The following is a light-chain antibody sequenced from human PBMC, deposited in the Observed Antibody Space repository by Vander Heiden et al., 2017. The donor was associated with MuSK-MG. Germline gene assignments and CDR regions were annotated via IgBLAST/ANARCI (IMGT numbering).Light chain of an antibody. CDR2: HDT. CDR3: LAWETSAVV. J-gene: IGLJ2*01. V-gene: IGLV3-1*01. CDR1: KLGNKY. Sequence: SYELTQPPSVSVSPGQTASITCSGNKLGNKYACWYQRRPGQSPVLVIYHDTKRPSGIPERFSGSNSGNKANLTISGTQAMDEAYDFCLAWETSAVVFGGGTNLTVL.